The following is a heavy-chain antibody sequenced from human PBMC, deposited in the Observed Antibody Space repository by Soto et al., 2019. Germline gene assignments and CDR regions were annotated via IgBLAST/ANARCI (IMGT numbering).Heavy chain of an antibody. V-gene: IGHV4-59*01. J-gene: IGHJ5*02. CDR3: ARESAGIAARRGNWFDP. CDR1: GGSISSYY. CDR2: IYYSGST. D-gene: IGHD6-6*01. Sequence: SETLSLTCTVSGGSISSYYWSWIRQPPGKGLEWIGYIYYSGSTNYNPSLKSRVTISVDTSKNQSSLKLSSVTAADTAVYYCARESAGIAARRGNWFDPWGQGTLVTVSS.